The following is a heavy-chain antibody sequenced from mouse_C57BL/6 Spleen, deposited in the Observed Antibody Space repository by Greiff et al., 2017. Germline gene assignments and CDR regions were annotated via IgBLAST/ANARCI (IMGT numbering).Heavy chain of an antibody. Sequence: EVKLMESGGGLVKPGGSLKLSCAASGFTFSDYGMHWVRQAPEKGLEWVAYISSGSSTIYYADTVKGRFTISRDNAKNTLFLQITSLRSEDTAMYYCAKWFYGSRDYWGQGTSVTVSS. D-gene: IGHD1-1*01. J-gene: IGHJ4*01. CDR3: AKWFYGSRDY. CDR1: GFTFSDYG. CDR2: ISSGSSTI. V-gene: IGHV5-17*01.